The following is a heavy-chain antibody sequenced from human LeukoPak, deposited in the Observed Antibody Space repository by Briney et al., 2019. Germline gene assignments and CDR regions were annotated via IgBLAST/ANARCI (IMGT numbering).Heavy chain of an antibody. V-gene: IGHV3-7*01. CDR1: RFTFSSYW. D-gene: IGHD2-15*01. CDR2: IKQDGSEK. CDR3: ASGVAAYYFDY. J-gene: IGHJ4*02. Sequence: PGGSLRLSCAASRFTFSSYWMSWVRQAPGKGLEWVANIKQDGSEKYYVDSVKGRFTISRDNAKNSLYLQMNSLRAEDSAVYYCASGVAAYYFDYWGQGTLVTVSS.